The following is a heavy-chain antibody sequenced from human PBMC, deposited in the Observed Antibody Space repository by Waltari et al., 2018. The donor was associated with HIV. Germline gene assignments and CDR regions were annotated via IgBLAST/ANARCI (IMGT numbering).Heavy chain of an antibody. CDR3: ASAFYDGWSGYDNAGYYFTN. Sequence: QVQLQQWGAGLLKPSETLSLTCAVYGGSFTGHSWTWIRQPPGKGPEWIGEVSPDGTTHYSPPLSSRVTMSVDTSKKQFSLKLTSVTAADTAVYYGASAFYDGWSGYDNAGYYFTNWGRGTLVTVSS. CDR2: VSPDGTT. D-gene: IGHD3-3*01. J-gene: IGHJ4*02. CDR1: GGSFTGHS. V-gene: IGHV4-34*01.